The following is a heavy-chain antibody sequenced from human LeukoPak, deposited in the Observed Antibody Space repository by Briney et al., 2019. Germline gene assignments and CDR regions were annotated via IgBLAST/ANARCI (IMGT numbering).Heavy chain of an antibody. V-gene: IGHV4-59*01. D-gene: IGHD3-10*01. CDR2: IYYSGST. J-gene: IGHJ4*02. Sequence: SETLSLTCTVSGGSISSYYWSWIRQPPGKGLEWIGYIYYSGSTNYNPSLKSRVTISVDTSKNQFSLKLSSVTAADTAVYYCARRRLLLFGESYYFDYWGQGTLVTVSP. CDR3: ARRRLLLFGESYYFDY. CDR1: GGSISSYY.